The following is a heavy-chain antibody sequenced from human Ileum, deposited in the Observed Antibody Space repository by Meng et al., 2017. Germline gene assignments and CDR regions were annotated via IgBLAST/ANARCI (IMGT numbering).Heavy chain of an antibody. Sequence: QVRLEEAGPGRVRPSGTLSLPCAVSSGSISSNTYWSWVRQPPGKGLEWIGQISHSGSAYYNPSLKSRVTMSVDKSKSQFSLMLTSVTAADTAIYYCARHGGYSQDFWGQGTLVTVSS. CDR2: ISHSGSA. V-gene: IGHV4-4*02. D-gene: IGHD4-23*01. CDR1: SGSISSNTY. J-gene: IGHJ4*02. CDR3: ARHGGYSQDF.